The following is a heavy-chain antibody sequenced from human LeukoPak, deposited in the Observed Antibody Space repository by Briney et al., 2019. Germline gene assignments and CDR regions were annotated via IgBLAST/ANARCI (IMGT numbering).Heavy chain of an antibody. D-gene: IGHD7-27*01. J-gene: IGHJ4*02. CDR3: ARDLHWGWTWDY. CDR1: GYSFTTCL. Sequence: ASVKVSSTVSGYSFTTCLMHWVRQAPGQGFEWMGKIHPSDGDTNYAQRFQGRVTMTRDSSTATVDMEVSSIRSEDTAVYYCARDLHWGWTWDYWGQGTLLTVSS. CDR2: IHPSDGDT. V-gene: IGHV1-46*01.